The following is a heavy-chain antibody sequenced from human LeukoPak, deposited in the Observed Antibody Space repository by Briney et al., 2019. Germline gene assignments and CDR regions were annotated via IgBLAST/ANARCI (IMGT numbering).Heavy chain of an antibody. D-gene: IGHD4-17*01. CDR1: GFTFSTYA. CDR2: ISGSGGST. CDR3: AKSGVTTVTHWFDP. V-gene: IGHV3-23*01. Sequence: GGSLRLSCAASGFTFSTYATSWVRQAPGKGLEWVSAISGSGGSTYYADSVKGRFTISRDNSKNTLYLQMNSLRAEDTAVYYCAKSGVTTVTHWFDPWGQGTLVTVSS. J-gene: IGHJ5*02.